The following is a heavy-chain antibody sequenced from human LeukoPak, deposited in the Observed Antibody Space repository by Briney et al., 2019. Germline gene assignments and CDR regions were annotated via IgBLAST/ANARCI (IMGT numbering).Heavy chain of an antibody. V-gene: IGHV1-18*01. Sequence: ASVKVSCKASGYTLTSYGISWVRQAPGQGLEWMGWISAYNGNTNYAQKLQGRVTMTTDTSTSTAYMELRSLRSDDTAVYYCARMTVDYDFWSGSPWFDPWGQGTLVTVSS. CDR3: ARMTVDYDFWSGSPWFDP. CDR1: GYTLTSYG. CDR2: ISAYNGNT. D-gene: IGHD3-3*01. J-gene: IGHJ5*02.